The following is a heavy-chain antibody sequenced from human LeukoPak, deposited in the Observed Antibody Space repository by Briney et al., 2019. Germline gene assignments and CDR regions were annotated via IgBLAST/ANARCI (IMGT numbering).Heavy chain of an antibody. Sequence: ASVKVSCKASGYTFTGYYMHWVRQAPGQGLEWMGWINPNSGATNYAQKFQGRVTMTRDTSISTAYLQWSSLKASDTAMYYCARSSYYLYYMDVWGKGTTVTISS. J-gene: IGHJ6*03. V-gene: IGHV1-2*02. CDR1: GYTFTGYY. CDR3: ARSSYYLYYMDV. CDR2: INPNSGAT. D-gene: IGHD3-10*01.